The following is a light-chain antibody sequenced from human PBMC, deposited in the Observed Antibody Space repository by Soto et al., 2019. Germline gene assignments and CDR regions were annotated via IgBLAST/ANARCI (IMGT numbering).Light chain of an antibody. J-gene: IGLJ2*01. CDR2: ANT. CDR1: SYNIGSSSD. CDR3: QSYDSGLSVV. Sequence: QSVLTQPPSVSGAPGQRVTISCTGSSYNIGSSSDVHWYQQVPGTAPKLLIYANTNRPSGVPDRFSGSKSGTSASLAISGLQAEDEAVYYCQSYDSGLSVVFGGGTKLTVL. V-gene: IGLV1-40*01.